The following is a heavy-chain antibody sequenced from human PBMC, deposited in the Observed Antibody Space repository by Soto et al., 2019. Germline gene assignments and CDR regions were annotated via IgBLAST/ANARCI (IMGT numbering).Heavy chain of an antibody. Sequence: SETLSLTCTVSGGSISSYYWSWIRQPPGKGLEWIGFVYHSGSRNYDPSLKSRVTISVDTSKNQFFLKLTSVTAADTALYYCARRNLFFDYWGQGALVTVSS. CDR2: VYHSGSR. V-gene: IGHV4-59*08. CDR3: ARRNLFFDY. J-gene: IGHJ4*02. CDR1: GGSISSYY.